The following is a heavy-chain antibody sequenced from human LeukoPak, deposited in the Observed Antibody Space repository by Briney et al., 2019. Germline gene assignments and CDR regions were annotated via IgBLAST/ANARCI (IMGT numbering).Heavy chain of an antibody. Sequence: GESLKISCKGSGYSFTSYWIGWVRQMRGKGLEWMGIIYPGDSDTRYSPPFQGQVTISADKSISTAYLQWSSLKASDTAMYYCVRRCATRCYDGYGMDVWGQGTTVTVAS. J-gene: IGHJ6*02. CDR1: GYSFTSYW. CDR2: IYPGDSDT. V-gene: IGHV5-51*01. CDR3: VRRCATRCYDGYGMDV. D-gene: IGHD2-2*01.